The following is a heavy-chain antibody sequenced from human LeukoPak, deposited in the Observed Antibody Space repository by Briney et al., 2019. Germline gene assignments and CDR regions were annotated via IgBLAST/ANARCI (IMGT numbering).Heavy chain of an antibody. CDR3: ASSSGYCSSTSCGNYYYYMDV. CDR1: GYTFTSYD. V-gene: IGHV1-8*01. J-gene: IGHJ6*03. Sequence: ASVTVSCKASGYTFTSYDINWVRQATGQGLEWMGWMNPNSGNTGYAQKFQGRVTMTRNTSISTAYMELSSLRSEDTAVYYCASSSGYCSSTSCGNYYYYMDVWGKGTTVTVSS. D-gene: IGHD2-2*03. CDR2: MNPNSGNT.